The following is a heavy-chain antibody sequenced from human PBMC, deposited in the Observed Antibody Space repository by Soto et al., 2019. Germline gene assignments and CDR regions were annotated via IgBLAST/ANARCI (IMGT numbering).Heavy chain of an antibody. D-gene: IGHD3-22*01. CDR3: ATGLPRPYYYDSSGYYQGVPY. V-gene: IGHV1-24*01. Sequence: GASVKVSCKVSGYTLTELSMHWVRQAPGKGLEWMGGFDPEDGETIYAQKFQGRVTMTEDTSTDTAYMELSSLRSEDTAVYYCATGLPRPYYYDSSGYYQGVPYWGQGTLVTVSS. CDR2: FDPEDGET. J-gene: IGHJ4*02. CDR1: GYTLTELS.